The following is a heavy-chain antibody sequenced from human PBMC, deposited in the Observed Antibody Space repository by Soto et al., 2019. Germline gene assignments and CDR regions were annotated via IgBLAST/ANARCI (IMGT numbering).Heavy chain of an antibody. V-gene: IGHV4-61*08. CDR2: IYYSGST. Sequence: SETLSLTCAVSGGSISSGGYSWSWIRQPPGKGLEWIGYIYYSGSTNYNPSLKSRVTISVDTSKNQFSLKLSSVTAADTAVYYCAREVLRFLEWSGGYFDSWGQGTLVTVSS. CDR1: GGSISSGGYS. J-gene: IGHJ4*02. CDR3: AREVLRFLEWSGGYFDS. D-gene: IGHD3-3*01.